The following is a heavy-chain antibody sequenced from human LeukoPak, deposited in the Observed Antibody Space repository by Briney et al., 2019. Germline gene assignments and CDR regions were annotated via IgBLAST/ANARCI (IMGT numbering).Heavy chain of an antibody. D-gene: IGHD6-13*01. CDR2: NSGSGGST. V-gene: IGHV3-23*01. CDR3: AKVDHRYSSSWWESHFGY. CDR1: GFTFSSYA. Sequence: PGGSLRLSCAAPGFTFSSYAMTWVRQAPGKGLEWVSGNSGSGGSTYYADSVKGRFTFSRDNSKNTLYLQMNSLRAEDTATYCCAKVDHRYSSSWWESHFGYWGQGAMVTVSS. J-gene: IGHJ4*02.